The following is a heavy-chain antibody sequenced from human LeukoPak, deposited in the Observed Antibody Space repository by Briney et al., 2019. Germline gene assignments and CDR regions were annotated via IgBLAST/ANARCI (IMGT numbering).Heavy chain of an antibody. CDR3: ARDSSGWDHKPFDH. D-gene: IGHD6-19*01. CDR2: IYFSGNT. J-gene: IGHJ4*02. Sequence: SGTLSLTCAVSGGSISSDNWWSWVRQPPGKGLEWIGRIYFSGNTNYNPSLKSRVTISLDTSKNQFSLKLTSVTAADTAVYYCARDSSGWDHKPFDHWGQGTLVTVSS. CDR1: GGSISSDNW. V-gene: IGHV4-4*02.